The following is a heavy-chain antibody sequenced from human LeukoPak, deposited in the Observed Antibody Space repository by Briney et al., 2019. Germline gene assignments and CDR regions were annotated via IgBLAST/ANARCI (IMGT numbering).Heavy chain of an antibody. J-gene: IGHJ4*02. CDR2: IRYDGSNK. CDR1: GFTFSSYG. Sequence: GGSLRLSCAASGFTFSSYGMHWVRQAPGKGLEWVAFIRYDGSNKYYADSVKGRFTISRDNSKNTLYLQMNSLRAEDTAVYYCATPGGIAAAGNYWGQGTLVTVSS. V-gene: IGHV3-30*02. D-gene: IGHD6-13*01. CDR3: ATPGGIAAAGNY.